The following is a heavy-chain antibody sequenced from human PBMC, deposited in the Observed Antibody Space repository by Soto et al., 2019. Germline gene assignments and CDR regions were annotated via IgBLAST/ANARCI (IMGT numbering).Heavy chain of an antibody. CDR2: IYYSGST. V-gene: IGHV4-31*03. CDR1: GDSISNSGYY. CDR3: ATQEVGGSYVYTFDP. D-gene: IGHD1-26*01. Sequence: PSETLSLTCSVSGDSISNSGYYWSWVRQHPGKGLEWIGYIYYSGSTYYNSSLKSRVAISVDTSKNQFSLKLSSVTAADTAVYYCATQEVGGSYVYTFDPWAQGTLVPVSS. J-gene: IGHJ5*02.